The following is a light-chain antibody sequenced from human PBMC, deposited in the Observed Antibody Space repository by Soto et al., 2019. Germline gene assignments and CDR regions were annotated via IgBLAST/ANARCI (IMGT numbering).Light chain of an antibody. V-gene: IGKV3-20*01. CDR1: QSVSNNY. CDR3: QQYGSSPQYT. CDR2: GSS. J-gene: IGKJ2*01. Sequence: EVVLTQSPGTLSLSPGESATLSCRASQSVSNNYFAWYQQKPGQAPRLLIFGSSDRATGIPDRFSGSGSGTDFTLTISRLEPEEFAVYYCQQYGSSPQYTFGQGTKLEIK.